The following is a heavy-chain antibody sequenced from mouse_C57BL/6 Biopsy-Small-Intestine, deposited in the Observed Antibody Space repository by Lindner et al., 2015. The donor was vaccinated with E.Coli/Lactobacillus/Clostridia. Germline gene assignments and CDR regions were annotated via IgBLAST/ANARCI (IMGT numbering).Heavy chain of an antibody. V-gene: IGHV5-17*01. J-gene: IGHJ2*01. CDR1: GFTFSDYG. CDR2: ISSGSSTI. Sequence: VQLQESGGGLVKPGGSLKLSCAASGFTFSDYGMHWVRQAPEKGLEWVAYISSGSSTIYYADTVKGRFTISRDNAKNTLFLQMTSLRSEDTAMYYCATPYSNYFDYWGQGTTLTVSS. D-gene: IGHD2-5*01. CDR3: ATPYSNYFDY.